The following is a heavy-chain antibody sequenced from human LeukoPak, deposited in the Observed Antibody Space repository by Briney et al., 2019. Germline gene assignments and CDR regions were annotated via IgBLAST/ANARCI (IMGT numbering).Heavy chain of an antibody. V-gene: IGHV4-38-2*01. J-gene: IGHJ5*02. D-gene: IGHD2-2*02. CDR2: IYHSGST. Sequence: SETLSLTCAVSGYSISSGYYWGWIRQPPGKGLEWIGSIYHSGSTYYNPSLKSRVTISVDTSKNQFSLKLSSVTAADTAVYYCARRYQLLYLSWFDPWGQGTLVTVSS. CDR3: ARRYQLLYLSWFDP. CDR1: GYSISSGYY.